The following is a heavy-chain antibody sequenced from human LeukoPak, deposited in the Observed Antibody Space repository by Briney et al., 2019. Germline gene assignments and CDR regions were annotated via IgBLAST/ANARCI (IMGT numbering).Heavy chain of an antibody. CDR1: GYTFTGYY. CDR3: ARDGGILWFGEFQDWFDP. D-gene: IGHD3-10*01. CDR2: INPNSGGT. J-gene: IGHJ5*02. Sequence: ASVKVSCKASGYTFTGYYTHWVRQAPGQGLEWMGWINPNSGGTNYAQKFQGRVTMTRDTSICTAYMELSRLRSDDTAVYYCARDGGILWFGEFQDWFDPWGQGTLVTVSS. V-gene: IGHV1-2*02.